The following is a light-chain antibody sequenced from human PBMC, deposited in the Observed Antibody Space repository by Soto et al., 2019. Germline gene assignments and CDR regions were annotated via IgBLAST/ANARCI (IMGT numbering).Light chain of an antibody. CDR3: AAWDVSLVV. J-gene: IGLJ2*01. CDR1: SSNIGTNT. V-gene: IGLV1-44*01. Sequence: QAVVTQPPSASGTPGQRVTISCSGSSSNIGTNTVIWYQQLPGAAPKLLIYSDSQRPSGVPDRFSGSKSGTSASLAISGLQSEDEADYYCAAWDVSLVVFGGGTKLTVL. CDR2: SDS.